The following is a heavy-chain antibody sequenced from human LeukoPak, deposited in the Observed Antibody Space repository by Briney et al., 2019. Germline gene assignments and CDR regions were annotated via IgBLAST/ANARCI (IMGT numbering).Heavy chain of an antibody. CDR1: GFTFISYS. Sequence: GGSLRLSCADSGFTFISYSMNWVRQALGKGLEWVSYISSSSSTIYYEDSLKGRFTISRDNAKNSLYLQMNRLRAEDTAVYYCAIGETMVRGGTFDYWGQGTLVSVSS. J-gene: IGHJ4*02. CDR3: AIGETMVRGGTFDY. V-gene: IGHV3-48*01. D-gene: IGHD3-10*01. CDR2: ISSSSSTI.